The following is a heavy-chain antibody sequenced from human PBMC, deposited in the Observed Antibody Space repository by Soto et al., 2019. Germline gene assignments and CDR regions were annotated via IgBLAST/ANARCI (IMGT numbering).Heavy chain of an antibody. CDR3: ARDRSYASGIYPFPFDL. CDR1: RFTFSDFE. Sequence: LRLSCGASRFTFSDFEMNWVRQAPGKGLEWVSYISTSGSKIYYADSVKGRFTISRDNAKNSLYLQMNSLRAEDTGLYYCARDRSYASGIYPFPFDLWGHGTMVTVSS. D-gene: IGHD3-10*01. J-gene: IGHJ3*01. CDR2: ISTSGSKI. V-gene: IGHV3-48*03.